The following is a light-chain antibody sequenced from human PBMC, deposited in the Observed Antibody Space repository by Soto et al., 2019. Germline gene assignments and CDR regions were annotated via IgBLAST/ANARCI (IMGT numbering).Light chain of an antibody. CDR2: EGS. Sequence: QSALTQPASVSGSPGQSITISCTGTISDVGSYNLVSCYQQHPGKAPKLMIYEGSKRPSGVSNRFSGSKSGNTASLTISGLQAEDEADYYCCSYAGSSTYVFGNGTKVTVL. CDR3: CSYAGSSTYV. J-gene: IGLJ1*01. CDR1: ISDVGSYNL. V-gene: IGLV2-23*01.